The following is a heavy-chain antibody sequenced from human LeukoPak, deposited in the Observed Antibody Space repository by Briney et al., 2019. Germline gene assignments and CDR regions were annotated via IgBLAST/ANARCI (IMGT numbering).Heavy chain of an antibody. D-gene: IGHD4-17*01. Sequence: GSLRLSCAASGFTFSSYAMSWVRQPPGKGLEWIGYIYYSGSTNYNPSLKSRVTISVDTSKNQFSLKLSSVTAADTAVYYCAGGRDHDYGDPGFDYWGQGTLVTVSS. J-gene: IGHJ4*02. CDR1: GFTFSSYA. CDR2: IYYSGST. V-gene: IGHV4-59*08. CDR3: AGGRDHDYGDPGFDY.